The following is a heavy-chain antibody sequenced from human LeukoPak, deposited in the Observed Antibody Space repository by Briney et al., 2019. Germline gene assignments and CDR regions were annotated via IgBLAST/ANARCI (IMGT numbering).Heavy chain of an antibody. D-gene: IGHD3-9*01. CDR3: ARDRALLRYFDWSSHNWFDP. CDR1: GFTFSSYA. V-gene: IGHV3-33*08. CDR2: IWYDGSNK. Sequence: AGGSLRLSCAASGFTFSSYAMSWVRQAPGKGLEWVAVIWYDGSNKYYADSVKGRFTISRDNSKNTLYLQMDSLRAEDTAVYYCARDRALLRYFDWSSHNWFDPWGQGTLVTVSS. J-gene: IGHJ5*02.